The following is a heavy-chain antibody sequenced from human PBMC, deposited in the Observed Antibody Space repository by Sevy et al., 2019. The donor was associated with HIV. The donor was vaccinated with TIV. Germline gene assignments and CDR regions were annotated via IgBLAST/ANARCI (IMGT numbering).Heavy chain of an antibody. J-gene: IGHJ4*02. Sequence: ASVKVSCKASGYTFTSYGISWVRQAPGQGLEWMGWISAYNGNTNYAQKLQGRVTMTTDTSTSTAYMELRSLRSDDTAVYYCARGYYYDSSGYYAPYYFDYRGQGTLVTVSS. D-gene: IGHD3-22*01. V-gene: IGHV1-18*01. CDR2: ISAYNGNT. CDR1: GYTFTSYG. CDR3: ARGYYYDSSGYYAPYYFDY.